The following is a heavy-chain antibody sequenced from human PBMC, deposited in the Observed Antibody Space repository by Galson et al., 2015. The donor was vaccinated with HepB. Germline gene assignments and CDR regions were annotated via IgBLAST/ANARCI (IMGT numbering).Heavy chain of an antibody. Sequence: SVKVSCKVSGYTFTGYYLHWVRQAPGQRPEWMAWVNPETGGTDYAQRFLGRVTVTRDTSISTAYMELRRLTSDDTVVYYCTRGSRYANGWDADDFGFDSWGQGTLVTVSS. CDR2: VNPETGGT. J-gene: IGHJ4*02. V-gene: IGHV1-2*02. CDR1: GYTFTGYY. CDR3: TRGSRYANGWDADDFGFDS. D-gene: IGHD2-8*01.